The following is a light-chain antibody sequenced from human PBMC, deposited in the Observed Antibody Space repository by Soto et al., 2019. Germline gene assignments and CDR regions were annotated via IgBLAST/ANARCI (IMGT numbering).Light chain of an antibody. Sequence: DSLLTQSEGTLSLSPGEGATLSCRATQSVSNNYLAWYQQKPGQDPPLLIYGASNRANGIPPTLSGSGSGTEFTLPISRLEPEDFAAYYCQQYCSSDTFGQGTMVDIK. CDR2: GAS. CDR1: QSVSNNY. V-gene: IGKV3-20*01. J-gene: IGKJ1*01. CDR3: QQYCSSDT.